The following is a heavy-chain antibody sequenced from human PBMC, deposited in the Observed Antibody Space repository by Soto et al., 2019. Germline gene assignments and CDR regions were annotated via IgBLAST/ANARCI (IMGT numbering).Heavy chain of an antibody. Sequence: LSLTCVVSGYSISSGYYWGWIRQPPGKGLEWIGNIYYSGTTYYNPSLKSRVTISADTSKNQFSLKLRSVTAADTAVYYCARGAMAAQAFDSWGQGTLVTVSS. J-gene: IGHJ4*02. V-gene: IGHV4-38-2*01. CDR3: ARGAMAAQAFDS. CDR1: GYSISSGYY. D-gene: IGHD2-8*01. CDR2: IYYSGTT.